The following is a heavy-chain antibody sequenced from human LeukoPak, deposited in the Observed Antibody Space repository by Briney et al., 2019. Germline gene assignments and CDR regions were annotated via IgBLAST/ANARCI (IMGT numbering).Heavy chain of an antibody. CDR1: GFTFSSYS. CDR3: ARAYYDFWSGYSVFDY. V-gene: IGHV3-7*04. J-gene: IGHJ4*02. Sequence: GGSLRLSCTGSGFTFSSYSMNWVRQAPGKGLEWVANIKQDGSEKYYVDSVKGRFTISRDNAKNSLYLQMNSLRAEDTAVYYCARAYYDFWSGYSVFDYWGQGTLVTVSS. CDR2: IKQDGSEK. D-gene: IGHD3-3*01.